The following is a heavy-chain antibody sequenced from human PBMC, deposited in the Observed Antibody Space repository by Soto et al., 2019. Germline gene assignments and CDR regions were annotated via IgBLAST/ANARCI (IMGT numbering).Heavy chain of an antibody. Sequence: PGESLKISCKGSGYRFSTSWIGWVRQMPGKGLKWMGIIYPGDSDTRYSPSFQGQVTISVDKFISTAYLQWSSLKASVTAMYYCARHGSAFDICGQGTMVTASS. CDR3: ARHGSAFDI. V-gene: IGHV5-51*01. J-gene: IGHJ3*02. CDR1: GYRFSTSW. D-gene: IGHD5-12*01. CDR2: IYPGDSDT.